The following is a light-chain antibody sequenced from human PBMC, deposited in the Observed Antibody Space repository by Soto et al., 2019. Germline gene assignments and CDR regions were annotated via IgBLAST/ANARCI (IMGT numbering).Light chain of an antibody. Sequence: DIQMTQSPSTLSASVGDRVTITCRASETISNWLAWYQQKPGKVPKFLIYKASSLESGVPSRFSGSGSGTEFTLTISSLQPDDYATYYCQQYYSFPWTFGQGTKVDIK. V-gene: IGKV1-5*03. CDR2: KAS. J-gene: IGKJ1*01. CDR3: QQYYSFPWT. CDR1: ETISNW.